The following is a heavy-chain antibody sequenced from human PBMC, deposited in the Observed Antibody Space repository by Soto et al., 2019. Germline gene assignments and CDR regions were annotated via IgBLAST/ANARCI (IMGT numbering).Heavy chain of an antibody. CDR1: GGSISSRGSMSGLSFY. CDR3: ASHRTFWPFDY. Sequence: SETLSLTCTVSGGSISSRGSMSGLSFYWGWMRQPPGKGLEWIASISYSDGSFYNSSLKSRLTISVDTSKNQFSLSLRSVTAADTAVYYCASHRTFWPFDYWGQGTVVTVSS. CDR2: ISYSDGS. J-gene: IGHJ4*01. D-gene: IGHD2-8*01. V-gene: IGHV4-39*01.